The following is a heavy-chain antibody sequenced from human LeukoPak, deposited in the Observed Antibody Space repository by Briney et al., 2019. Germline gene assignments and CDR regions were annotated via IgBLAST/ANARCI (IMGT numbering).Heavy chain of an antibody. CDR3: AKVRASWYFDL. V-gene: IGHV3-23*01. Sequence: GGSLRLSCAASGFTFTRYAMNWVRQAPGKGLEWVSAISGIGGSTYYADSVKGRFTISRDNSKNTLYLQMNSLRDEDTAVYYCAKVRASWYFDLWGRGTLVTVSS. CDR1: GFTFTRYA. CDR2: ISGIGGST. J-gene: IGHJ2*01.